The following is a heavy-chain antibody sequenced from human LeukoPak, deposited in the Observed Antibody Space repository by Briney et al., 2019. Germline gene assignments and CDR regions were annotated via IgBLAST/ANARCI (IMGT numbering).Heavy chain of an antibody. D-gene: IGHD2-15*01. CDR2: IYHSGST. CDR1: GGPISSSNW. J-gene: IGHJ4*02. Sequence: SETLSLTCAVSGGPISSSNWWSWVRQPPGKGLEWIGEIYHSGSTNYNPSLKSRVTISVDKSKNQFSLKLSSVTAADTAVYYCARLYCSGGSCGFDYWGQGTLVTVSS. CDR3: ARLYCSGGSCGFDY. V-gene: IGHV4-4*02.